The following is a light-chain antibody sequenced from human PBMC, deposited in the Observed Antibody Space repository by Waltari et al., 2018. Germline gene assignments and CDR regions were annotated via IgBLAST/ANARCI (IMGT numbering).Light chain of an antibody. Sequence: QSVLTQPPSVSGAPGQRVTISCTGTYSNIGADYDVHWYQQFPGTAPQLLIYGNSNRPSGVPDRFSGSKSCTSASLASTGLQTEDEADYYCQSYDNTGGVMFGGGTRLTVL. CDR1: YSNIGADYD. CDR3: QSYDNTGGVM. CDR2: GNS. V-gene: IGLV1-40*01. J-gene: IGLJ3*02.